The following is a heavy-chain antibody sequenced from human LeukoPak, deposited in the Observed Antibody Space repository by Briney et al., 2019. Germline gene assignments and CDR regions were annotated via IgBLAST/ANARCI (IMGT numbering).Heavy chain of an antibody. J-gene: IGHJ4*02. CDR2: IIPIFGTA. V-gene: IGHV1-69*05. Sequence: ASVKVSCKASGDTFSSYAMSGVRRAPGQGHDLRGGIIPIFGTANYAQKFQGRVTITTDESTSKAYMELSSLRSEDTAVYYCARVGIVGATEDYWGQGILVTVSS. CDR1: GDTFSSYA. CDR3: ARVGIVGATEDY. D-gene: IGHD1-26*01.